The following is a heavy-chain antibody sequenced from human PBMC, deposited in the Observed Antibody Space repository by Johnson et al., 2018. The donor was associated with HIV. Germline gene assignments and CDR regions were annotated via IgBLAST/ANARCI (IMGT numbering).Heavy chain of an antibody. V-gene: IGHV3-7*03. CDR2: IKQDGSEK. Sequence: VESGGSLRLSCEASGFSFDDYGMAWVRQAPGKGLEWVANIKQDGSEKYYVDSVKGRFTISRDNALNSLYLQMNSLRVDDTAVYYCAKDGAFDIWGQGTLVTVSS. CDR1: GFSFDDYG. J-gene: IGHJ3*02. CDR3: AKDGAFDI.